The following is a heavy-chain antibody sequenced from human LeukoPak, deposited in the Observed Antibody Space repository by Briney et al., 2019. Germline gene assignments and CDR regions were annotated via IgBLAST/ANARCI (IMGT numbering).Heavy chain of an antibody. CDR3: AREETYYYDSSGYYGNFDY. D-gene: IGHD3-22*01. CDR1: GYTFTSYY. CDR2: INPSGGST. Sequence: GASVKVSCKASGYTFTSYYMHWVRQAPGQGLEWMGLINPSGGSTSYAQKFQGRVTMTRDTSTSTVYMELSSLRSEDTAVYYCAREETYYYDSSGYYGNFDYWGQGTLVTVSS. V-gene: IGHV1-46*01. J-gene: IGHJ4*02.